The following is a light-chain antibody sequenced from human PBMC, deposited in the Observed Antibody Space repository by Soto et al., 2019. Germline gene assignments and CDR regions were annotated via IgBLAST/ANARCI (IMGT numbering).Light chain of an antibody. CDR1: QSISSSY. CDR3: QQYGSSSYT. Sequence: EIVLTQSPGTLSLSPGERATLSCRASQSISSSYLAWYQQKPGQAPRLLIYAASSRATGIPDRFSGSASGTDFTLTISRLEPEDFAVYYGQQYGSSSYTFGQGTQLEIK. V-gene: IGKV3-20*01. J-gene: IGKJ2*01. CDR2: AAS.